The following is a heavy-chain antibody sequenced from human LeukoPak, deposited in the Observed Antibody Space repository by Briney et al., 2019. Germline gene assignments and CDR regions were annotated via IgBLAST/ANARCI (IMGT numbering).Heavy chain of an antibody. CDR2: IYTSGST. CDR3: ARGAKGDYDSSVYYLDY. V-gene: IGHV4-4*07. D-gene: IGHD3-22*01. Sequence: SETLSPTCTVSGGSISSYYWSWIRQPAGQGLEWIGRIYTSGSTNYNPSLKSRVTMSVDTSKNQFSLKLSSVTAADTAVYYCARGAKGDYDSSVYYLDYWGQGTLVTVSS. J-gene: IGHJ4*02. CDR1: GGSISSYY.